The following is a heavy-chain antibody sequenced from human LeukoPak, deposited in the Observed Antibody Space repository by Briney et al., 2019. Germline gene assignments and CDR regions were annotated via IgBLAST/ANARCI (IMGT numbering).Heavy chain of an antibody. CDR1: GFTFSSYG. CDR2: IRYDGSNK. Sequence: GGSLRLSCAASGFTFSSYGMHWVRQAPGKGLEWVAFIRYDGSNKYYADSVKGRFTISRDNSKNTLYLQMNSLRAEDTAVYYCAKGGGWGPEYYYYYMDVWGKGTTVTVSS. D-gene: IGHD1-26*01. J-gene: IGHJ6*03. CDR3: AKGGGWGPEYYYYYMDV. V-gene: IGHV3-30*02.